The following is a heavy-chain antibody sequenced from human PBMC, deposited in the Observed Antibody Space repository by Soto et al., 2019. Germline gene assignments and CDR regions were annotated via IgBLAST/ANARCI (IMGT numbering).Heavy chain of an antibody. CDR1: GYGFTTYG. V-gene: IGHV1-18*01. D-gene: IGHD1-1*01. J-gene: IGHJ4*02. CDR2: ISAHNGNT. Sequence: QVHLVQSGAEVKKPGASVKVSCRGSGYGFTTYGITWVRQAPGQGIEWMAWISAHNGNTNYAQQLQGRVTVTRDTSTSTAYMELRSLRSDDTAVYYCARGRYGDYWGQGALVTVS. CDR3: ARGRYGDY.